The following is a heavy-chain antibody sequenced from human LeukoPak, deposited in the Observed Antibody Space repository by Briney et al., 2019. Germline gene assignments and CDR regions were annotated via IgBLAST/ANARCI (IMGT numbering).Heavy chain of an antibody. Sequence: GESLKISCKGSGYRFTTYWIGWVRQMPGKGLEWMGIIYPGDPDTRYSPSFQGQVTISADKSINTAYLQWSSLKASDTAMYYCARPYSSGWFGGAFDIWGQGALVTVSS. CDR3: ARPYSSGWFGGAFDI. CDR1: GYRFTTYW. D-gene: IGHD6-19*01. J-gene: IGHJ3*02. V-gene: IGHV5-51*01. CDR2: IYPGDPDT.